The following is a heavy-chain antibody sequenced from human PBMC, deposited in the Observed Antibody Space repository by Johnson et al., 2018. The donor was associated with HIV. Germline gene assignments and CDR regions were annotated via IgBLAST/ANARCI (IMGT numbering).Heavy chain of an antibody. J-gene: IGHJ3*02. V-gene: IGHV3-7*01. Sequence: MLLVESGGGVVQPGGSLRLSCAASGFTFSSYWMSWVRQAPGKGLEWVANIKQDGSEKYYADSVKGRFTISRDNSKNTLYLQMNSLRAEDTAVYYCAKNSAAFDIWGQGTMVTVSS. CDR2: IKQDGSEK. CDR3: AKNSAAFDI. CDR1: GFTFSSYW. D-gene: IGHD2/OR15-2a*01.